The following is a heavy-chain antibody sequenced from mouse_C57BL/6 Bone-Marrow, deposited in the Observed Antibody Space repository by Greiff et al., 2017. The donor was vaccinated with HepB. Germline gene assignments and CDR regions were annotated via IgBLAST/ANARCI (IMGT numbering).Heavy chain of an antibody. J-gene: IGHJ2*01. Sequence: QVQLQQSGAELVRPGTSVKVSCKASGYAFTNYLIEWVKQRPGQGLEWIGVINPGSGGTNYNEKFKGKATLTADKSSSTAYMQLSSLTSEDSAVYFCARISSSYNFDYWGQGTTLTVSS. D-gene: IGHD1-1*01. V-gene: IGHV1-54*01. CDR2: INPGSGGT. CDR1: GYAFTNYL. CDR3: ARISSSYNFDY.